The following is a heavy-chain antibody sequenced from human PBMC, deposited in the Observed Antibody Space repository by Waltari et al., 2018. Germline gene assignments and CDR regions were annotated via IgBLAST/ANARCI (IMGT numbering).Heavy chain of an antibody. D-gene: IGHD2-15*01. Sequence: ELNLVESGGGLVQPGGSLRLSCAASGFLVEATYMTWVRQAPGKGLEWVSVIYSGITTYYADSAKDRFIISRDNSKNTLFLQMNSLRAEDTAVYYCARGHCTGGSCHSGDNFDLWGQGTLVTVSS. CDR2: IYSGITT. V-gene: IGHV3-53*03. J-gene: IGHJ4*02. CDR1: GFLVEATY. CDR3: ARGHCTGGSCHSGDNFDL.